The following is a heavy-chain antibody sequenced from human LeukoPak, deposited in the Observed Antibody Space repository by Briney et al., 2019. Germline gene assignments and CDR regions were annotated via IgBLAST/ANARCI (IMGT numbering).Heavy chain of an antibody. D-gene: IGHD2-2*02. V-gene: IGHV3-20*04. CDR1: GFTFDDYG. Sequence: PGGSLRLSCAASGFTFDDYGMSWVRQAPGKGLEWVSGINWNGGSTGYADSVKGRFTISRDNAKNSLYLQMSSLRAEDTALYYCARYCSSTSCYRGHYYYMDVWGKGTTVTVSS. J-gene: IGHJ6*03. CDR2: INWNGGST. CDR3: ARYCSSTSCYRGHYYYMDV.